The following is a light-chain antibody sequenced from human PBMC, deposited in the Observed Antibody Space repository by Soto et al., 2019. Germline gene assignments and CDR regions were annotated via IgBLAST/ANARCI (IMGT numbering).Light chain of an antibody. CDR3: QQYGSSGT. Sequence: EIVLTQSPATLSLSPGERATLSCGASQSVSNNYLACYHQKPGQAPRPLIYGASNRATGIPDRFSGSGSGTDFTLTISRLEPEDFAVYYCQQYGSSGTFGQGTKVDI. CDR1: QSVSNNY. CDR2: GAS. J-gene: IGKJ1*01. V-gene: IGKV3-20*01.